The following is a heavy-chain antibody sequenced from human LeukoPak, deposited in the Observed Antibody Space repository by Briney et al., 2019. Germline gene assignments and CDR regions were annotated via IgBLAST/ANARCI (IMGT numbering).Heavy chain of an antibody. CDR3: ARDPEQWLVSYYYGMDV. V-gene: IGHV1-69*13. CDR1: GGTFSSYA. Sequence: SVKVSCKASGGTFSSYAISWVRQAPGQGLEWMGGIIPIFGTANYAQKFQGRVTITADESTSTAYMELSSLRAEDTAVYYCARDPEQWLVSYYYGMDVWGQGTTVTVSS. CDR2: IIPIFGTA. D-gene: IGHD6-19*01. J-gene: IGHJ6*02.